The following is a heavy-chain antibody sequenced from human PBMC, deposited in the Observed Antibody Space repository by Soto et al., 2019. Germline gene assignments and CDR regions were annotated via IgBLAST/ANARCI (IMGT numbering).Heavy chain of an antibody. Sequence: GGSLRLSCAASGFTFSSYAMHWVRQAPGKGLEYVSAISSNGGSTYYANSVKGRFTISRDNSKNTRYLQMGSLRAEDMAVYYCASSRSDPIPYDYIWGSYRNPYYFDYWGQGTLVTVSS. V-gene: IGHV3-64*01. CDR1: GFTFSSYA. J-gene: IGHJ4*02. D-gene: IGHD3-16*02. CDR3: ASSRSDPIPYDYIWGSYRNPYYFDY. CDR2: ISSNGGST.